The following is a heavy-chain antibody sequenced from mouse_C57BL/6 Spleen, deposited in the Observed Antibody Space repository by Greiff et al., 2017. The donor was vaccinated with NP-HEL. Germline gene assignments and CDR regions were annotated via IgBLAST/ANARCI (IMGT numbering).Heavy chain of an antibody. CDR3: ARGGRAGYFDV. CDR2: IYPSDSET. Sequence: QVQLKQPGAELVRPGSSVKLSCKASGYTFTSYWLAWVKQRPGQGLEWIGNIYPSDSETHYNQKFKDKATLTVDKSSSTAYMQLSSLTSEDSAVYYCARGGRAGYFDVWGTGTTVTVSS. V-gene: IGHV1-61*01. D-gene: IGHD3-3*01. J-gene: IGHJ1*03. CDR1: GYTFTSYW.